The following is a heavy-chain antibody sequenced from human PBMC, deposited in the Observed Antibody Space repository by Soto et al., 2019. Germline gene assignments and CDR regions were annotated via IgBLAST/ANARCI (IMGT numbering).Heavy chain of an antibody. CDR3: AKTARESADYYYYYMDV. V-gene: IGHV3-23*01. Sequence: PGGSLRLSCAASGFTFSSYAMSWVRQAPGKGLEWVSAISGSGGSTYYADSVKGRFTISRDNSKNTLYLQMNSLRAEDTAVYYCAKTARESADYYYYYMDVWGKGTTVTVSS. CDR2: ISGSGGST. J-gene: IGHJ6*03. CDR1: GFTFSSYA. D-gene: IGHD6-6*01.